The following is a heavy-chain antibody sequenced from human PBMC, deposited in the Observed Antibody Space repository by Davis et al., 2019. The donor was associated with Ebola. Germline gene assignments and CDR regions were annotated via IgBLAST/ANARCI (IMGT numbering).Heavy chain of an antibody. CDR2: ISYDGSNK. J-gene: IGHJ6*02. V-gene: IGHV3-30*04. CDR3: AKDTQTYYYYYYGMDV. CDR1: GFTFSSYA. Sequence: PGGSLRLSCAASGFTFSSYAMHWVRQAPGKGLEWVAVISYDGSNKYYADSVKGRFTISRDNSKNTLYLQMNSLRAEDTAVYYCAKDTQTYYYYYYGMDVWGQGTTVTVSS.